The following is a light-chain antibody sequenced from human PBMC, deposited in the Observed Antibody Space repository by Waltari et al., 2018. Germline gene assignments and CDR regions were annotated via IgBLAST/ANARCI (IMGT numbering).Light chain of an antibody. J-gene: IGKJ1*01. Sequence: EIVLTQSPATLSLSPGERATHSCRASQRVRTYLAWYQQKPGQAPRLLIYDAATRATAIPARFSGSGSGTDFTLTISSLEPEDFAVYYCQLRSKWLRTFGQGTKVEV. CDR1: QRVRTY. V-gene: IGKV3-11*01. CDR3: QLRSKWLRT. CDR2: DAA.